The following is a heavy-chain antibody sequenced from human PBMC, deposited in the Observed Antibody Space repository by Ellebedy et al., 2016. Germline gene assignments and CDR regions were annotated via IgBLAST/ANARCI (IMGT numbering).Heavy chain of an antibody. V-gene: IGHV3-9*01. J-gene: IGHJ6*03. Sequence: GGSLRLXCAASGFTFDDYAMHWVRQAPGKGLEWVAGISWNSGSIGYADSVKGRFTISRDNAKNSLYLQMNSLRAEDTALYYCAKESGAPLGDYMDVWGKGTTVTVSS. D-gene: IGHD3-16*01. CDR2: ISWNSGSI. CDR1: GFTFDDYA. CDR3: AKESGAPLGDYMDV.